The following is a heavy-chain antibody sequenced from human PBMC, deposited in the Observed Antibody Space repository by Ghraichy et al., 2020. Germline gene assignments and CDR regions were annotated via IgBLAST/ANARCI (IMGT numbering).Heavy chain of an antibody. D-gene: IGHD6-13*01. V-gene: IGHV4-59*01. Sequence: SETLSLTCTVSGGSISSYYWSWIRQPPGKGLEWIGYIYYSGSTNYSPSLKSRVTISVDTSKNQFSLKLSSVTAADTAVYYCARVGIAAPYYFDYWGQGTLVTVSS. CDR2: IYYSGST. CDR1: GGSISSYY. J-gene: IGHJ4*02. CDR3: ARVGIAAPYYFDY.